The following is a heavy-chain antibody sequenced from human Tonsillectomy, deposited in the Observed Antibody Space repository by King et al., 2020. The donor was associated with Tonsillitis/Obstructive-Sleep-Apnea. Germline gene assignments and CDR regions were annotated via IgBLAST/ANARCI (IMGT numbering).Heavy chain of an antibody. V-gene: IGHV3-9*01. J-gene: IGHJ6*03. Sequence: VQLVESGGGLVQPGRSLRLSCAASGFTFDDDAMYWVRQAPGKGLEWVSGISRNSGSTGYADSVEGRITISRDNAKNSLYLQMNSLRAEDTALYYCAKGSGPYYYYYMDVWGKGTTVTVSS. D-gene: IGHD7-27*01. CDR3: AKGSGPYYYYYMDV. CDR1: GFTFDDDA. CDR2: ISRNSGST.